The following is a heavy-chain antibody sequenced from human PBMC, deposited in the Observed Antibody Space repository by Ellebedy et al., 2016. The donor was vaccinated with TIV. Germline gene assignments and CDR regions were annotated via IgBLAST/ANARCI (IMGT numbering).Heavy chain of an antibody. D-gene: IGHD2-15*01. CDR1: GYTFTSYY. J-gene: IGHJ6*02. V-gene: IGHV1-46*01. CDR2: INPSSFST. CDR3: ARGTFVVVVAAASGFYGMDV. Sequence: ASVKVSCKASGYTFTSYYIHWVRQAPGQGLEWMGIINPSSFSTTCAQKFQGRVTMTRDTSTNTVYMELSSLRPEDTAVYYCARGTFVVVVAAASGFYGMDVWGQGTTVTVSS.